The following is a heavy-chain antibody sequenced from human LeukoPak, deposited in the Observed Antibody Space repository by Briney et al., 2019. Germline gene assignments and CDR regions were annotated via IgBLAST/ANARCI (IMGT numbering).Heavy chain of an antibody. CDR2: IIPILGIA. CDR1: GGTFSSYA. V-gene: IGHV1-69*04. CDR3: ARDGYYYDSSGYYDY. D-gene: IGHD3-22*01. J-gene: IGHJ4*02. Sequence: ASVKVSCKASGGTFSSYAISWVRQAPGQGLELMGRIIPILGIANYAKKFQGRVTITADKSTSTAYMELSSLRTEDTAVYYCARDGYYYDSSGYYDYWGQGTLVTVSS.